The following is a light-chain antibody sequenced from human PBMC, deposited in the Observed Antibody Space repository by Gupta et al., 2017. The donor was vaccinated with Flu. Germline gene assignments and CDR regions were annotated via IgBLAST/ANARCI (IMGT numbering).Light chain of an antibody. J-gene: IGLJ2*01. V-gene: IGLV2-14*01. CDR1: SSDAGGYNY. CDR2: EVS. Sequence: QSALTQPASVSGSPGQSITISCTGTSSDAGGYNYVSWYQQHPGKAPKILIYEVSNRPSGVSNRFSGSKSGNTASLTISGLQAEDEADYYCCSFTSSTTVVFGGGTKVTVL. CDR3: CSFTSSTTVV.